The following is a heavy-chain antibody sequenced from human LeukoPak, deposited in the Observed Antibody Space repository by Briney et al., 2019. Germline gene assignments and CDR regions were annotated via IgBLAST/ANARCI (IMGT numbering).Heavy chain of an antibody. CDR2: ISYDGSNK. V-gene: IGHV3-30*18. D-gene: IGHD5-18*01. J-gene: IGHJ4*02. CDR1: GFTFSSYG. CDR3: AKVSGYSYGLDY. Sequence: PGRSLRLSCAASGFTFSSYGMHWVRQAPGNGLEWVAVISYDGSNKYYADSVKGRFTISRDNSKNTLYLQMNSLRAEDTAVYYCAKVSGYSYGLDYWGQGTLVTVSS.